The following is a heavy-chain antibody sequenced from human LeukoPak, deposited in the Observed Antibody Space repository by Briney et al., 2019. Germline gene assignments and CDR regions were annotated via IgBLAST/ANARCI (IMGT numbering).Heavy chain of an antibody. CDR3: ARGRYLTTGGGAAAGFLDY. D-gene: IGHD6-13*01. CDR2: INHSGST. Sequence: TGGPLRLSCAASGFTFSSFGMSWVRQVPGKGLEWIGEINHSGSTNYNPSLKRRVTISVDTSQNQFSVRLSSVTAADTAVYYCARGRYLTTGGGAAAGFLDYWGQGTLVTVSS. CDR1: GFTFSSFG. V-gene: IGHV4-34*01. J-gene: IGHJ4*02.